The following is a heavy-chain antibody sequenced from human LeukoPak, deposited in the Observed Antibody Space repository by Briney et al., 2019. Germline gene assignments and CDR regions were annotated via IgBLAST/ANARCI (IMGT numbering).Heavy chain of an antibody. V-gene: IGHV3-33*01. J-gene: IGHJ4*02. D-gene: IGHD3-3*01. CDR3: ARDGSFWRGYPYYFDY. Sequence: QPGGSLRLSCAASGFTFSSYGMHWVRQAPGKGLEWVAIIWYDGSNKYYADSVKGRFTISRDNSKNTLYLQVNSLRAEDTAVYYCARDGSFWRGYPYYFDYWGQGTLVTASS. CDR2: IWYDGSNK. CDR1: GFTFSSYG.